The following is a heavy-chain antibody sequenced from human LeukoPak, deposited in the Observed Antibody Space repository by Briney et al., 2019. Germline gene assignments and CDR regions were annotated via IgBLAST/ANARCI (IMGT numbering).Heavy chain of an antibody. V-gene: IGHV4-59*01. CDR1: GASISGSY. CDR2: IYSSGTT. Sequence: SETLSLTCTVSGASISGSYWNWIRQPPGMGLEWIGYIYSSGTTNYSPSLQSRVTISIDTSKNQFSLKLTSVTAADTAVYYCARVVSWGLRYFDLWGRGTLVTVSS. D-gene: IGHD7-27*01. CDR3: ARVVSWGLRYFDL. J-gene: IGHJ2*01.